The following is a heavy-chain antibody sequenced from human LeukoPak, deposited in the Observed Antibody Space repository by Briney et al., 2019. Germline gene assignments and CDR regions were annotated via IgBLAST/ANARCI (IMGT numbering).Heavy chain of an antibody. V-gene: IGHV3-23*01. Sequence: GGSLRLSCAASGFTFSSYAMSWVRQAPGKGLEWVSAISGSGGSTYYADSVKGRFTISRDNSKNTLYLQMNSLRAEDTAVYYCAKGSAVAGTLAYYYYGMDVWGQGTTVTVS. CDR3: AKGSAVAGTLAYYYYGMDV. CDR1: GFTFSSYA. J-gene: IGHJ6*02. D-gene: IGHD6-19*01. CDR2: ISGSGGST.